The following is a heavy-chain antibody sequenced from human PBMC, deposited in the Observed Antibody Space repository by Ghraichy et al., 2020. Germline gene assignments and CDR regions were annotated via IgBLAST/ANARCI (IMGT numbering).Heavy chain of an antibody. CDR2: IRYDETNI. CDR3: ARDLYDYYMDV. CDR1: GFTLNRYG. J-gene: IGHJ6*03. Sequence: GRSLRLSCAASGFTLNRYGMYWVRQAPGKGLDWVAFIRYDETNIYYGDSVKGRFSISRDTSKNTVYLQMNSLRAEDTAVYYCARDLYDYYMDVGGKGTTVTVSS. V-gene: IGHV3-30*02.